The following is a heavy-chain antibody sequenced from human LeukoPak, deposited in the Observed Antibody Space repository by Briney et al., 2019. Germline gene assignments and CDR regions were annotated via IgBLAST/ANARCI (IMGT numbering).Heavy chain of an antibody. Sequence: GGSLRPSCSASGFTLSDYVMHWVRQAPGKGLEWVASLHYDGIKKYYAASVKGRFTISRDSSKNTLVLQMNTLRVEDTALYYCAKLHGDFLPAHYWGQGTLVTVSS. D-gene: IGHD4-17*01. CDR1: GFTLSDYV. CDR3: AKLHGDFLPAHY. CDR2: LHYDGIKK. V-gene: IGHV3-30*02. J-gene: IGHJ4*02.